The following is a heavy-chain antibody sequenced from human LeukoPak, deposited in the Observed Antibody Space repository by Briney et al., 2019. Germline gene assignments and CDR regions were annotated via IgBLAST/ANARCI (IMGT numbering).Heavy chain of an antibody. D-gene: IGHD3-22*01. Sequence: GGSLSLSCAASGCTFRAYAMNWIRQAPAKGLEGVSVISGGGFSTYYADSVRRRVTTSRDNSKNTLYLQMNSLRVEDTAVYYCAKTLSPAYYYDSSNYYWGQGTLVTVSS. V-gene: IGHV3-23*01. CDR3: AKTLSPAYYYDSSNYY. CDR2: ISGGGFST. CDR1: GCTFRAYA. J-gene: IGHJ4*02.